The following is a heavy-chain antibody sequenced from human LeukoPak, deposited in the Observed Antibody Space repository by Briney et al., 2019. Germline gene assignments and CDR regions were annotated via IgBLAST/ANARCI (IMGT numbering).Heavy chain of an antibody. V-gene: IGHV1-46*01. Sequence: GASVKVSCKASGYTFTSYYMHWVRQAPGQGLEWVGIINPSGGSTSYAQKFQGRVTMTRDTSTSTVYMELSSLRSEDTAVYYCARVPYSSGWYPGTGYYYYYGMDVWGQGTTVTVSS. CDR3: ARVPYSSGWYPGTGYYYYYGMDV. CDR2: INPSGGST. J-gene: IGHJ6*02. CDR1: GYTFTSYY. D-gene: IGHD6-19*01.